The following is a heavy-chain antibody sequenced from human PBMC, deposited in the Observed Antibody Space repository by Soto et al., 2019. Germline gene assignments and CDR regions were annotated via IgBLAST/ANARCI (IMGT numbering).Heavy chain of an antibody. CDR2: ISPKSGGT. V-gene: IGHV1-2*02. CDR1: ACTCTKYY. Sequence: KVWCKCSACTCTKYYINWVVQAAVQGCDWMGSISPKSGGTNYAQKFQGRVSMTWDTSLKTAYMELGSLMSKETAVYYCARPPGYIRDWYYFDLWRQGTPFTVSS. D-gene: IGHD3-9*01. J-gene: IGHJ4*02. CDR3: ARPPGYIRDWYYFDL.